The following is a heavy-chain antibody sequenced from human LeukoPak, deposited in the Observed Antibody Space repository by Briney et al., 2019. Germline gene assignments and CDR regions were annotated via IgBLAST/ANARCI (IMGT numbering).Heavy chain of an antibody. D-gene: IGHD1-26*01. CDR1: GGSISNNNYF. CDR3: ASGYSGAYSAWFDP. Sequence: SETLSLTCAVSGGSISNNNYFCGWIRQPPGKGLEWIGSLYYSSNTYYNPSLESRVTISVNMSKNRFSLRLNSVTAADTAVYYCASGYSGAYSAWFDPWGQGTLVTVSS. CDR2: LYYSSNT. J-gene: IGHJ5*02. V-gene: IGHV4-39*01.